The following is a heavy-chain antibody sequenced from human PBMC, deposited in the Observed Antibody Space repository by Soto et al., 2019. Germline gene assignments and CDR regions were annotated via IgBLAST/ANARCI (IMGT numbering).Heavy chain of an antibody. V-gene: IGHV3-7*03. CDR3: ARDRIDVATAVAYGY. Sequence: GGSLRLSCTASGFKFLNYWMGWVRQAPGKGLEWVANIKQEGSEEYYVDSVKGRFTISRDNARNSLYLQMSSLRAEDTAVYYCARDRIDVATAVAYGYWGQGTLGTVSS. D-gene: IGHD6-19*01. J-gene: IGHJ1*01. CDR2: IKQEGSEE. CDR1: GFKFLNYW.